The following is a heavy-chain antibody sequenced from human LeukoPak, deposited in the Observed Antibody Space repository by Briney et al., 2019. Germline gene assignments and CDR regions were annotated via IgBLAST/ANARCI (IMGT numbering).Heavy chain of an antibody. Sequence: GGSLRLSCKASGFTVSNNYMNWVRQAPGKGLEWVALIYSGGTTNYADSVKGRFTISRDNSKNTLSLQMTNVRVEDTAVYYCARDPPGIAASVSGGWGQGTLVTVSS. CDR3: ARDPPGIAASVSGG. CDR1: GFTVSNNY. CDR2: IYSGGTT. V-gene: IGHV3-53*01. J-gene: IGHJ4*02. D-gene: IGHD6-13*01.